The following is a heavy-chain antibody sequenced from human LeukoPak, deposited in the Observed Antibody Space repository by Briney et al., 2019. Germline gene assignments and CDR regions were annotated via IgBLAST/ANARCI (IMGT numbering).Heavy chain of an antibody. Sequence: SSETLSLACTVSGGSISSYYWSWIRQPPGKGLEWIGYIYYSGSTNYNPSLKSRVTISVDTSKNQFSLKLSSVTAADTAVYYCARVVPAAPTYYYGMDVWGQGTAVTVSS. CDR3: ARVVPAAPTYYYGMDV. CDR2: IYYSGST. J-gene: IGHJ6*02. CDR1: GGSISSYY. D-gene: IGHD2-2*01. V-gene: IGHV4-59*01.